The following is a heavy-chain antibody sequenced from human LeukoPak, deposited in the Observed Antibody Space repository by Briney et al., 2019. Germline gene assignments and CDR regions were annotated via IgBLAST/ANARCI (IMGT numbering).Heavy chain of an antibody. CDR2: IYAGVRT. Sequence: GGSLRLSCAASGFTVSNNYLSWVRQAPGKGLEWVSVIYAGVRTYHPDPVKGRFTISRDNSKNTLYLQMNSLRAEDTAVYYCARDSYFYGSGSYPSDYWGQGTLVTVSS. V-gene: IGHV3-66*01. D-gene: IGHD3-10*01. CDR1: GFTVSNNY. CDR3: ARDSYFYGSGSYPSDY. J-gene: IGHJ4*02.